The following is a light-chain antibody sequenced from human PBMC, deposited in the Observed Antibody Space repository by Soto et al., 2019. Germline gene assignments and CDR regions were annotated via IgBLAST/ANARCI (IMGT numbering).Light chain of an antibody. J-gene: IGKJ2*01. CDR3: QHYDSLPYT. V-gene: IGKV1-33*01. Sequence: DIQMTQSPSSLFASVGDRVTITCQASQDITNYLNWYQQKPGEAPKLLVHEASNLETGVPSRFSGGGSGTHYTFTISSLQPEDAATYFCQHYDSLPYTFGQGTKLEIK. CDR1: QDITNY. CDR2: EAS.